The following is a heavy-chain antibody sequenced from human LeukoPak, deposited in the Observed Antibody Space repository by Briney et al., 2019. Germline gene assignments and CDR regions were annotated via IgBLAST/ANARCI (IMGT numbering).Heavy chain of an antibody. D-gene: IGHD6-13*01. CDR2: INHSGST. J-gene: IGHJ4*02. Sequence: PSETLSLTCAVYGASFSGYYWSWIRQPPGKGLEWIGEINHSGSTNYNPSLKSRVTISVDTSKNQFSLKLSSVTAADTAVYYCAREGSSCFDYWGQGTLVTVSS. CDR3: AREGSSCFDY. V-gene: IGHV4-34*01. CDR1: GASFSGYY.